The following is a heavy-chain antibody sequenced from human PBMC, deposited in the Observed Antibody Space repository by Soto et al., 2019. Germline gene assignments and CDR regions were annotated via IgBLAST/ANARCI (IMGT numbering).Heavy chain of an antibody. CDR1: GFTFSTYA. CDR3: AKQRADYGSGRDTYYFDF. CDR2: LSGSGGTT. Sequence: EVQLLESGGGLVQPGGSLRLSCSTSGFTFSTYAMNWVRQAPGKGLEWVSGLSGSGGTTYYADSVRGRFSISRDNSKNTLFLQMNSLRAEDTALYYCAKQRADYGSGRDTYYFDFWGQGTRVTVS. V-gene: IGHV3-23*01. J-gene: IGHJ4*02. D-gene: IGHD3-10*01.